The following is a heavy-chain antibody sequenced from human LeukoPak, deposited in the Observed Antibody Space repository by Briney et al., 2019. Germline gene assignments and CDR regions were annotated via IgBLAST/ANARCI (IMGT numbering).Heavy chain of an antibody. D-gene: IGHD5-12*01. CDR1: GGSFSGYY. J-gene: IGHJ6*03. V-gene: IGHV4-34*01. Sequence: SETLSLTCAVYGGSFSGYYWSWIRQPPGKGLEWIGEINHSGSTNYNPSLKSRVTISVDTSKNQFSLKLSSVTAADTAVYYCARVARSGYVVYYYYMDVWGKGTTVTVSS. CDR2: INHSGST. CDR3: ARVARSGYVVYYYYMDV.